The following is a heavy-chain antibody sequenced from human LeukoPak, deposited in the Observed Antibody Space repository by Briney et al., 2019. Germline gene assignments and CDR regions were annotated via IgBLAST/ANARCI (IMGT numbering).Heavy chain of an antibody. Sequence: GGSLNPSCAASGFTSVTNLFPGVGQPPAKGWEGVPVISYDGSNKYYADSVKGRFTISRDNAKNSLYLQMNSLRAEDTAVYYCARGRKQLVRTLIDYWGQGTLVTVSS. CDR1: GFTSVTNL. CDR3: ARGRKQLVRTLIDY. CDR2: ISYDGSNK. V-gene: IGHV3-30-3*01. D-gene: IGHD6-6*01. J-gene: IGHJ4*02.